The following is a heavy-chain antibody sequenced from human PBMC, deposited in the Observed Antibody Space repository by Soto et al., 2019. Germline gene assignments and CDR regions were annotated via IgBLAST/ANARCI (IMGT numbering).Heavy chain of an antibody. V-gene: IGHV1-69*06. CDR1: GGTFSSYA. Sequence: SVKVSCKASGGTFSSYAISWVRQAPGQGLEWMGGIIPIFGTANYAQKFQGRVTITADTSTSTAYMELRSLRSDDTAVYYCARDEYPGGRFSRLDYWGQGTLVTVSS. J-gene: IGHJ4*02. CDR2: IIPIFGTA. D-gene: IGHD2-2*01. CDR3: ARDEYPGGRFSRLDY.